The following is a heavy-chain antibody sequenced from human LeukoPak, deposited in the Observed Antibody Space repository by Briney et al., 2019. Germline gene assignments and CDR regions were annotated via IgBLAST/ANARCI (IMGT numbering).Heavy chain of an antibody. J-gene: IGHJ4*02. CDR2: INHSGST. CDR1: GGSFSGYY. V-gene: IGHV4-34*01. Sequence: SETLSLTCAVYGGSFSGYYWSWIRQPPGKGLEWIGEINHSGSTNYNPSLKSRVTISVDTSKNQFSLKLSSVTAADTAVYYCARGAYLSDANAGKREFDYWGQGTLVTVSS. CDR3: ARGAYLSDANAGKREFDY. D-gene: IGHD2/OR15-2a*01.